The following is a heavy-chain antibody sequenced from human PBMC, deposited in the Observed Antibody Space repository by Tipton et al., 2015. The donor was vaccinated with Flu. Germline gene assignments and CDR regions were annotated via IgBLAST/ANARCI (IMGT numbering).Heavy chain of an antibody. CDR1: GGSISSGGYY. CDR3: ARVEIYYGSGSYAADPYNWFDP. J-gene: IGHJ5*02. D-gene: IGHD3-10*01. Sequence: TLSLTCTVSGGSISSGGYYWSWIRQHPGKGLEWIGSIYYSGSTYYNPSLKSRVAISVDTSKNQFSLKLSSVTAADTAVYYCARVEIYYGSGSYAADPYNWFDPWGQGTLVTVSS. CDR2: IYYSGST. V-gene: IGHV4-39*07.